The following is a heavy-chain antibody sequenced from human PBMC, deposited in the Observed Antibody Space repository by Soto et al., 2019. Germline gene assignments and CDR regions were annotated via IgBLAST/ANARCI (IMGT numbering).Heavy chain of an antibody. CDR3: ARDLKGKLGLLSYYYYYGMVV. CDR1: GYTLTSDG. J-gene: IGHJ6*02. Sequence: AASVKRSCKASGYTLTSDGISWVRQATGQGLEWMGWISAYNGNTNYAQKLQGRVTMTTDTSTSTAYMELRSLRSDDTAVYYCARDLKGKLGLLSYYYYYGMVVWGPGTTV. D-gene: IGHD7-27*01. V-gene: IGHV1-18*01. CDR2: ISAYNGNT.